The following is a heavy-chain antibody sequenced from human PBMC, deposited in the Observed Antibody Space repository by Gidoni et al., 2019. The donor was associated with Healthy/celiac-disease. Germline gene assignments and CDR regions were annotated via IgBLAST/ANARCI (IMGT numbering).Heavy chain of an antibody. J-gene: IGHJ4*02. V-gene: IGHV3-23*01. D-gene: IGHD3-22*01. Sequence: EVQLLESGGGLVQPGGSLRLSCAASVFTFSRYAMSWVRQAPGKGLEWVSAISGSGGSTYYADSVKGRFTISRDNSKNTLYLQMNSLRAEDTAVYYCAKDGYYYDSSGYYYFDYWGQGTLVTVSS. CDR3: AKDGYYYDSSGYYYFDY. CDR2: ISGSGGST. CDR1: VFTFSRYA.